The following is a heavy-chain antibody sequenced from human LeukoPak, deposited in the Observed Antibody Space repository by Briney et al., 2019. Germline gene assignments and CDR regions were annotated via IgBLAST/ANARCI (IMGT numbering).Heavy chain of an antibody. D-gene: IGHD1-7*01. Sequence: SETLSLTCTVSGGSISSYYWSWIRQPPGKGLEWIGYIYYSGSTNYNPSLKSRVTISVDTSDNQFSLRLYSVTAADTAVYYCARKQTGTMYDVWGQGTQVTVSS. V-gene: IGHV4-59*12. CDR3: ARKQTGTMYDV. J-gene: IGHJ4*02. CDR1: GGSISSYY. CDR2: IYYSGST.